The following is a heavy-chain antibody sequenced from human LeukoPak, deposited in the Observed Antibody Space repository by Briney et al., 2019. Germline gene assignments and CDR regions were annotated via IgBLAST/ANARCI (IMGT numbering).Heavy chain of an antibody. D-gene: IGHD2-15*01. CDR1: GFTFGDYA. J-gene: IGHJ6*02. Sequence: GGSLRLSCTAPGFTFGDYAMSWFRQAPGKGLEREGFIRSKAYGGTTEYAASVKGRFTISRDDSKSIAYLQMNSLRTEDTAVYYCTRVHSPLVGAAYYYCYGMDVWGQGTTVTVSS. CDR2: IRSKAYGGTT. CDR3: TRVHSPLVGAAYYYCYGMDV. V-gene: IGHV3-49*03.